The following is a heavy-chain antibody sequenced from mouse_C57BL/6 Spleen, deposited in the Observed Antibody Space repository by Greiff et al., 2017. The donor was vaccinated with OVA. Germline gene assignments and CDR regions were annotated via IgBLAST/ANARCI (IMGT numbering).Heavy chain of an antibody. J-gene: IGHJ4*01. D-gene: IGHD4-1*01. CDR3: ERDWDDAMDY. CDR2: ISDGGSYT. V-gene: IGHV5-4*01. Sequence: EVMLVESGGGLVKPGGSLKLACAASGFTFSSYAMSWVRQTPEKRLEWVATISDGGSYTYYPDNVKGRFTISRDNAKNNLYLQMSHLKSEDTAMYYWERDWDDAMDYWGQGTSVTVSS. CDR1: GFTFSSYA.